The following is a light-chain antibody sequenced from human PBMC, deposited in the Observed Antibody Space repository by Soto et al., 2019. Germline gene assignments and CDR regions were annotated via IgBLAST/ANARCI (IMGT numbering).Light chain of an antibody. Sequence: DIQMTQSPSSVSASVGDRVTITCRASQGINNGLAWYQQKPGRAPNLLIYTASTLESGVPSRFSGSGSGTDSTLTISNLQPEDFATYYCQQVHSFPLTVGGGTKVDIK. CDR1: QGINNG. CDR2: TAS. V-gene: IGKV1D-12*01. CDR3: QQVHSFPLT. J-gene: IGKJ4*01.